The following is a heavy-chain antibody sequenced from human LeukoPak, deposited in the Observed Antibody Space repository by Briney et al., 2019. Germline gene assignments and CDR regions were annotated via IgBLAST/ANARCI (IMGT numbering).Heavy chain of an antibody. J-gene: IGHJ6*03. V-gene: IGHV1-18*01. Sequence: GASVKVSCKASGYTFTSYGISWVRQAPGQGLEWMGWISAYNGNTNYAQKLQGRVTMTTDTSTSTAYMELRSLRSDDTAVYYCARVAAGARTSWNRLGLYYYYYMDVWGEGTTVTVSS. D-gene: IGHD6-13*01. CDR2: ISAYNGNT. CDR1: GYTFTSYG. CDR3: ARVAAGARTSWNRLGLYYYYYMDV.